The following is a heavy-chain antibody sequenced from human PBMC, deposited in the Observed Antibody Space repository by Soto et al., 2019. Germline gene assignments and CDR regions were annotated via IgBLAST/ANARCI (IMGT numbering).Heavy chain of an antibody. V-gene: IGHV1-69*01. D-gene: IGHD5-12*01. Sequence: QVQLVQSGAEVKKPGSSVKVSCTASGGTFSSYAISWVRQAPGQGLEWMGGIIPIFGTANYAQKFQGRVTITADESTSTAYMELSSLRSEDTAVYYCARVPVEMATITSGFDPWGQGTLVTVSS. CDR3: ARVPVEMATITSGFDP. CDR2: IIPIFGTA. J-gene: IGHJ5*02. CDR1: GGTFSSYA.